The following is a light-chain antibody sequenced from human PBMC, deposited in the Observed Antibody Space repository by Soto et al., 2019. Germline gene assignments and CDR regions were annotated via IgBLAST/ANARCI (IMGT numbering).Light chain of an antibody. CDR3: LQHHSYPWT. Sequence: DIQMTQSPSSLSASVGDRVTITCQASQDISDYLNWYQQKPGKAPKLLIYDASILETGVPSRFSGSGSGTEFTLTINSLQPEDFATYYCLQHHSYPWTFGQGTKVEI. V-gene: IGKV1-33*01. J-gene: IGKJ1*01. CDR2: DAS. CDR1: QDISDY.